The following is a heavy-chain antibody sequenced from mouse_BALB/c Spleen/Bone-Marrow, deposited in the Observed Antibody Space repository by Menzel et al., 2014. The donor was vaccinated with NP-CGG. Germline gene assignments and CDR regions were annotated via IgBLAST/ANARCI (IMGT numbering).Heavy chain of an antibody. D-gene: IGHD1-1*01. CDR1: GYTFTNYY. CDR3: SRHYYSTPYNAMVY. V-gene: IGHV1S81*02. CDR2: INPSNGGT. J-gene: IGHJ4*01. Sequence: QVQQQQSGAELVKPGASVKLSCKASGYTFTNYYIYWVKQRPGQGLEWIGGINPSNGGTKFNEKFKNKATLTIDKSSSTAYIQLSSLTSEDSAVYYCSRHYYSTPYNAMVYWGQGTSVTGSS.